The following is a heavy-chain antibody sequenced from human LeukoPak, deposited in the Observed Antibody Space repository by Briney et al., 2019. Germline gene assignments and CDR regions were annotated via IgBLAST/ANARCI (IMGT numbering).Heavy chain of an antibody. D-gene: IGHD6-13*01. CDR1: GGSISSYY. Sequence: SETLSLTCTVSGGSISSYYWSWVRQPPGKGLEWIGYIYDTGSTNYNPSLKSRVTISADTSKNQFSLKLSSVTAADTAVYYCARRVHSSSWSSYFDYWGQETLVTVSS. J-gene: IGHJ4*02. CDR2: IYDTGST. CDR3: ARRVHSSSWSSYFDY. V-gene: IGHV4-59*08.